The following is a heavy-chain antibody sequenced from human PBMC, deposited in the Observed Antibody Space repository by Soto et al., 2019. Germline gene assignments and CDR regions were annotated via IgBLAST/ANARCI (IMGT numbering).Heavy chain of an antibody. CDR3: AKDPGSGSLGLGY. D-gene: IGHD6-19*01. CDR1: GFTFSSYA. J-gene: IGHJ4*02. Sequence: EVQLLESGGGLVQPGGSLRLSCAASGFTFSSYAMSWVRQAPGKGLEWVSAISGSGGSTYYADSVKGRFTISRDNSKNKLYLQMNSLRAEDTAVYYCAKDPGSGSLGLGYWGQETLVTVSS. CDR2: ISGSGGST. V-gene: IGHV3-23*01.